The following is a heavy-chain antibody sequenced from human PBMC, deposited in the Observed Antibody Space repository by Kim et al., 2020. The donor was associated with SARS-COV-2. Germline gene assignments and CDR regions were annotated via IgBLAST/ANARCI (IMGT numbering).Heavy chain of an antibody. CDR1: GGSFSGYY. CDR3: ARGASFDY. J-gene: IGHJ4*02. Sequence: SETLSLTCAVYGGSFSGYYWSWIRQPPGKGLEWIGEINHSGSTNYNPSLKSRVTISVDTSKNQFSLKLSSVTAADTAVYYCARGASFDYWGQGTLVTVSS. V-gene: IGHV4-34*01. CDR2: INHSGST. D-gene: IGHD5-12*01.